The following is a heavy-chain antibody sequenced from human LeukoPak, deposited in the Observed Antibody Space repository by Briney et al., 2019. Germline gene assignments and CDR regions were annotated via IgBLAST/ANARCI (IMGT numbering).Heavy chain of an antibody. J-gene: IGHJ4*02. V-gene: IGHV3-30*02. CDR2: IRYDGSEI. CDR3: ARALIAAAGTAGEFDY. CDR1: GFTFSSYG. Sequence: PGGSLRLSCAASGFTFSSYGMHWVRQAPGKGLEWVTFIRYDGSEIYYADSVKGRFTISRDNSRNTLDLQMNSLRAEDTAVYYCARALIAAAGTAGEFDYWGQGTLVTVSS. D-gene: IGHD6-13*01.